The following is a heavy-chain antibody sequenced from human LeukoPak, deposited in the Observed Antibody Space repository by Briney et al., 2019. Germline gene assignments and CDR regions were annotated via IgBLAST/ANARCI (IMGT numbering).Heavy chain of an antibody. J-gene: IGHJ4*02. D-gene: IGHD5-24*01. CDR3: ARHRGTWRQPLDY. V-gene: IGHV4-39*01. CDR2: IFYSWVT. CDR1: GGSISSSNYY. Sequence: PSETLSLTCTVSGGSISSSNYYWGWIRQPPGKGLEWIASIFYSWVTYYNPSLKSRVTMSVDTSKNQSSLKLSSVTAADTAVYYCARHRGTWRQPLDYWGQGSLVTVSS.